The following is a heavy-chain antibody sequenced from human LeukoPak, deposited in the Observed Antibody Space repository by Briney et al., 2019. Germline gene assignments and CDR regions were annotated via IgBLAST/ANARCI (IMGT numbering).Heavy chain of an antibody. D-gene: IGHD1-7*01. CDR2: INHSGST. J-gene: IGHJ6*03. V-gene: IGHV4-34*01. CDR3: ARGARYNWNYGILYYYYYMDV. Sequence: SETLSLTCAVYGGSFSGYYWSWIRQPPWKGLEWMGEINHSGSTNYNPSLKSRVTISVDTSKNQFSLKLSSVTAADTAVYYCARGARYNWNYGILYYYYYMDVWGKGTTVTVSS. CDR1: GGSFSGYY.